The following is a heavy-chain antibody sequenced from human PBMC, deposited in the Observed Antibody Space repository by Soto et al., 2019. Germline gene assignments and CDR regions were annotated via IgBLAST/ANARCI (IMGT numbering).Heavy chain of an antibody. J-gene: IGHJ4*02. CDR3: ARRLRDSYGYRDPLAIDY. CDR2: IYHSGST. V-gene: IGHV4-30-2*01. Sequence: SETLSLTCTVSGGSISSGGYSWSWIRQPPGKGLEWIGYIYHSGSTYYNPSLKSRVTISVDTSKNQFSLKLSSVTAADTAVYYCARRLRDSYGYRDPLAIDYWGQGTLVTVSS. D-gene: IGHD5-18*01. CDR1: GGSISSGGYS.